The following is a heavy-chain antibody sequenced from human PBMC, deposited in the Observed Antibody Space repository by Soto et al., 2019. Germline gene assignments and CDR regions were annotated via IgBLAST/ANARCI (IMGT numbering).Heavy chain of an antibody. CDR3: ARGRYCSGGSCYPFEMGNWFDP. D-gene: IGHD2-15*01. V-gene: IGHV4-34*01. CDR2: INHSGRT. Sequence: QVQLQQWGAGLLKPSETLSLTCAVYGGSFSGYYWSWIRQPPGKGLEWIGEINHSGRTNYNPSLKCRVTITVDTSKNQFSRKLSSVTAADTAVYYCARGRYCSGGSCYPFEMGNWFDPWGQGTLVTVSS. J-gene: IGHJ5*02. CDR1: GGSFSGYY.